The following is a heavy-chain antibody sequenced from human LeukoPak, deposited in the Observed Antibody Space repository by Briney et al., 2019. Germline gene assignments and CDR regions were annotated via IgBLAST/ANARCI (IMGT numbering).Heavy chain of an antibody. D-gene: IGHD5-12*01. CDR2: TSGSGVNS. CDR1: GFTLRSYD. V-gene: IGHV3-23*01. J-gene: IGHJ4*02. CDR3: AKEYSGYDFDY. Sequence: GGSLRLSCAASGFTLRSYDMSWVRQAPGKGLEGVAATSGSGVNSYYADSVRGRFTISRDNSQNTLYLQMDTLRAPDTAFYFFAKEYSGYDFDYWGQGTLVTVSS.